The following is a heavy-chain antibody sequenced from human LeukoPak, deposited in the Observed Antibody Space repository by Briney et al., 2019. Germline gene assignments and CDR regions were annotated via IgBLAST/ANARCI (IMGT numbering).Heavy chain of an antibody. J-gene: IGHJ4*02. Sequence: KAGGSLRLSCAASGFTFSNYAMNWVRQAPGKGLEWVSSISSSSSYIYYADSVKGRFTISRDNAKNSLYLQMNSLRAEDTAVYYCARGLGKGYSDYWGQGTLVTVSS. CDR3: ARGLGKGYSDY. CDR2: ISSSSSYI. D-gene: IGHD5-12*01. CDR1: GFTFSNYA. V-gene: IGHV3-21*01.